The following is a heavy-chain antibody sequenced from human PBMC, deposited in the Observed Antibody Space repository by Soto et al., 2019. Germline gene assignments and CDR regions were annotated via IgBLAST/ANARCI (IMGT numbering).Heavy chain of an antibody. CDR2: IYYSGST. Sequence: QVQLQESGPGLVKPSETLSLTCTVSGGSISRYYWSWIRQPPGKGLEWIGYIYYSGSTNYNPSLKSRVTISVDTSKNQFSLKLSAVTAADTAVYDFATYDYGDYLFDYWGQGTLVTVSS. CDR1: GGSISRYY. CDR3: ATYDYGDYLFDY. D-gene: IGHD4-17*01. J-gene: IGHJ4*02. V-gene: IGHV4-59*01.